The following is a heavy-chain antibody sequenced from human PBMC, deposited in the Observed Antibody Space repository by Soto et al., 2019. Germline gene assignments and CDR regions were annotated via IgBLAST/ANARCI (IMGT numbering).Heavy chain of an antibody. CDR2: IDSSGEK. Sequence: QVTLKESGPVLVKPTETLTLRCTVSGLSITDSEMGVSWIRQPPGQPLEWLAHIDSSGEKSYRTFLKSRRAISKDTSNSQIVLTMTNMDPADTATYYCARRHLAVAVSPWFDPWGQGIPVTVSS. V-gene: IGHV2-26*01. D-gene: IGHD6-19*01. CDR1: GLSITDSEMG. CDR3: ARRHLAVAVSPWFDP. J-gene: IGHJ5*02.